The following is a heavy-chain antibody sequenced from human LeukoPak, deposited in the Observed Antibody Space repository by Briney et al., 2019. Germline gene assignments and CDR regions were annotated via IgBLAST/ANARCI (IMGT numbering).Heavy chain of an antibody. J-gene: IGHJ3*02. V-gene: IGHV3-21*01. CDR2: ISSSSSYI. D-gene: IGHD6-19*01. CDR1: GFTFSTYS. Sequence: GGSLRLSCAASGFTFSTYSMNWVRQAPGKGLEWVSSISSSSSYIYYADSMKGRFTIAIDNAKNSLYLQMNSLRAEDTAVYYCARVHSSGGRDCAFDIWGQGTLVTVSS. CDR3: ARVHSSGGRDCAFDI.